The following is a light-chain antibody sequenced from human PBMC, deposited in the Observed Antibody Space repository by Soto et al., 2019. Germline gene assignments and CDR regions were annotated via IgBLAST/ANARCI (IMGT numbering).Light chain of an antibody. CDR1: QSVSSN. CDR2: GAS. Sequence: EIVMTQSPATLSVSPGERATLSCRASQSVSSNLAWYQQKPGQAPRLLIYGASTRPTGIPARFSDSGSGTEFPLTISSQQSEDFAVYYCQQYNNWPPRVTFGKGTRLEIK. J-gene: IGKJ5*01. V-gene: IGKV3-15*01. CDR3: QQYNNWPPRVT.